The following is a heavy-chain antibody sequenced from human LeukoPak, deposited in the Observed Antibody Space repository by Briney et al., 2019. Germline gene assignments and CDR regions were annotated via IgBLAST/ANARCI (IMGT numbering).Heavy chain of an antibody. CDR3: ARVGTGENTSFYYYFDC. Sequence: PGGSLRLSCAASGFTVSSYYMSWVRQAPGKGLEGVSVIYDGGATYHADSVKGRFTISRDTSKNTVYLQMNSLRPEDTAVYYCARVGTGENTSFYYYFDCWGQGTLVTVSS. V-gene: IGHV3-66*02. CDR2: IYDGGAT. D-gene: IGHD2/OR15-2a*01. J-gene: IGHJ4*02. CDR1: GFTVSSYY.